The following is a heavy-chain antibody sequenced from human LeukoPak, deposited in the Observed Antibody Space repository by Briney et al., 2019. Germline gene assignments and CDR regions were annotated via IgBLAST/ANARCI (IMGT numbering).Heavy chain of an antibody. D-gene: IGHD3-10*01. CDR1: GFTFSSYT. CDR3: ARGLGPMVRIGYYFDY. CDR2: ISSSSSYI. Sequence: GGSLRLSCAASGFTFSSYTMNWVRLRQAPGKGLEWVSSISSSSSYIYYADSVKGRFTISRDNSKNTLYLQMNSLRAEDTAVYYCARGLGPMVRIGYYFDYWGQGTLVTVSS. J-gene: IGHJ4*02. V-gene: IGHV3-21*01.